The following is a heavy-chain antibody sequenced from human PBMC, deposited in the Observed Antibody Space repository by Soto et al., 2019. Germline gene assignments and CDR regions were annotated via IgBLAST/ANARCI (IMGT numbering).Heavy chain of an antibody. CDR3: ARQQSLPAAIAFYYGMDV. V-gene: IGHV5-51*01. CDR1: GYSFTSYW. J-gene: IGHJ6*02. Sequence: GESLKISCKGSGYSFTSYWIGWVRQMPGKGLEWRGIIYPGDSDTRYSPSFQGQVTISADKSISTAYLQWSSLKASDNAMYYCARQQSLPAAIAFYYGMDVWGQGTTVTVSS. D-gene: IGHD2-2*01. CDR2: IYPGDSDT.